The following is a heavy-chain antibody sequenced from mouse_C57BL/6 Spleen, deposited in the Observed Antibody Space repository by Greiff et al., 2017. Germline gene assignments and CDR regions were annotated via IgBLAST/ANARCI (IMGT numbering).Heavy chain of an antibody. J-gene: IGHJ3*01. D-gene: IGHD2-1*01. CDR1: VFTFSDYG. Sequence: EVHLVESGGGLVKPGGSLKLSCAASVFTFSDYGMHWVRQAPEKGLEWVAYISSGSSTIYYADTVKGRFTISRDNAKNTLFLQMTSLRSEDTAMYYCARPYGNYGAWFAYWGQGTLVTVSA. V-gene: IGHV5-17*01. CDR2: ISSGSSTI. CDR3: ARPYGNYGAWFAY.